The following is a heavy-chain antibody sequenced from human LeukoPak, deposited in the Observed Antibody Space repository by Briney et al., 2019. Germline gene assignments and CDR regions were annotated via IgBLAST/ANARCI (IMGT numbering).Heavy chain of an antibody. J-gene: IGHJ5*02. V-gene: IGHV4-61*02. CDR2: IYTSGSS. D-gene: IGHD3-10*01. CDR1: GGSISSGSYF. CDR3: ARAGGYGSGNSA. Sequence: SETLSLTCTVSGGSISSGSYFWSWIRQPAGKGLEWIGRIYTSGSSSYNPSLKSRVTISVDTSKNQFSLKLSSVTAADTAVYYCARAGGYGSGNSAWGQGTLVTVSS.